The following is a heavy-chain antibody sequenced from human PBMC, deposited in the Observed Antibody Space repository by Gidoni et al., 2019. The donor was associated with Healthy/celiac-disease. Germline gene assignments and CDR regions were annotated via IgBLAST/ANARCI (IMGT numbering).Heavy chain of an antibody. CDR2: ISYDGTNK. Sequence: VQLVVSGGGVVQPGRSLRLPCLASGFTFFNYAQHWVRQAPGKGLEWVALISYDGTNKYYADSVKGRFTISRDNSKNTVSLQMNSLRAEDTAVYYCARDPRATIFGVVKYPDYWGQGTLVTVSS. J-gene: IGHJ4*02. CDR1: GFTFFNYA. CDR3: ARDPRATIFGVVKYPDY. D-gene: IGHD3-3*01. V-gene: IGHV3-30*04.